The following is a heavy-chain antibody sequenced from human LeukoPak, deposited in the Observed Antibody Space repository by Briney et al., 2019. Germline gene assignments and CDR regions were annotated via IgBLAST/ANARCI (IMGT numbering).Heavy chain of an antibody. Sequence: SETLSLTCTVSGGSINSYYWSWIRQPPGKGLECYGYFHYTGSTNSNPSLKSRVTISVDTSKNQFPLKLSSVTAADTAVYYCARDRVVVVVAATHWFDPWGQGTLVTVSS. J-gene: IGHJ5*02. CDR1: GGSINSYY. CDR3: ARDRVVVVVAATHWFDP. V-gene: IGHV4-59*12. D-gene: IGHD2-15*01. CDR2: FHYTGST.